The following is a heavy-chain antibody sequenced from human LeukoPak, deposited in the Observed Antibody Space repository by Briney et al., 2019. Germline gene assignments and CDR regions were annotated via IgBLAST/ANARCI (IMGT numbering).Heavy chain of an antibody. CDR1: GYTFTSYY. J-gene: IGHJ5*02. Sequence: ASVKVSCKASGYTFTSYYMHWVRQAPGQGLEWMGIINPSGGSTSYAQKFQGRVTMTRDTSTSTVYMELSSLRSEDTAVYYCASESSSWFSFDPRGQGTLVTVAS. D-gene: IGHD6-13*01. CDR3: ASESSSWFSFDP. CDR2: INPSGGST. V-gene: IGHV1-46*01.